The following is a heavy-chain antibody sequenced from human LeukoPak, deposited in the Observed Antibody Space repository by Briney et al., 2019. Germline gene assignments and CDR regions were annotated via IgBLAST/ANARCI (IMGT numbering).Heavy chain of an antibody. V-gene: IGHV3-21*01. CDR1: GFAFGIYA. J-gene: IGHJ3*02. CDR2: ISSGSTYI. Sequence: GGSLRLSCAASGFAFGIYAMSWVRQAPGKGLEWVSYISSGSTYIYYADSVKGRFTISRDNAKNSLYLQMNSLRAEDTAVYYCARDSGYCSGGSCYHDASDIWGQGTMVTVSS. CDR3: ARDSGYCSGGSCYHDASDI. D-gene: IGHD2-15*01.